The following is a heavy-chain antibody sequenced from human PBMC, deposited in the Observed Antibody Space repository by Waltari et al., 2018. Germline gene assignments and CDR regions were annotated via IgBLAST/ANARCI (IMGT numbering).Heavy chain of an antibody. CDR1: GYTLTELS. CDR2: FDPEDGET. J-gene: IGHJ4*02. CDR3: ATVVEQWREADYFDY. D-gene: IGHD6-19*01. Sequence: QVQLVQSGAEVKKPGASVKVSCKVSGYTLTELSMHWVRQAPGKGLEWMGGFDPEDGETINAQKFQGRGTMTEETSTDTADMERSSLRSEDTAVYYCATVVEQWREADYFDYWGQGTLVTVSS. V-gene: IGHV1-24*01.